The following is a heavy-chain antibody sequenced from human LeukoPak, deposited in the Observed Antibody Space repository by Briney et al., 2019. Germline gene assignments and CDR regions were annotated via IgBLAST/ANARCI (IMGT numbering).Heavy chain of an antibody. D-gene: IGHD5-24*01. Sequence: GGSLRLSCAASGFTFSSYGMHWVRQAPGKGLEWVAVIWYDGSNKYYADSVKGRFTISRDNAKKSLYLQMNSLRAEDTAVYYCARETEMANLDYWGQGTLVTVSS. CDR3: ARETEMANLDY. V-gene: IGHV3-33*01. J-gene: IGHJ4*02. CDR1: GFTFSSYG. CDR2: IWYDGSNK.